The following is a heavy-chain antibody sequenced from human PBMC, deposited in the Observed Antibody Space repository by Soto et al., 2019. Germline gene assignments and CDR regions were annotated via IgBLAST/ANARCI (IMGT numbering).Heavy chain of an antibody. J-gene: IGHJ4*02. V-gene: IGHV4-39*01. CDR1: GSSISSSSYY. CDR2: IYYSGST. CDR3: AKTVGGYDFWSGYAYY. D-gene: IGHD3-3*01. Sequence: SETLSLTCTVSGSSISSSSYYWGWIRQPPGKGLEWIGSIYYSGSTYYNPSLKSRVTISVDTSKNQFSLKLSSVTAADTAVYYCAKTVGGYDFWSGYAYYWGQGTLVTVSS.